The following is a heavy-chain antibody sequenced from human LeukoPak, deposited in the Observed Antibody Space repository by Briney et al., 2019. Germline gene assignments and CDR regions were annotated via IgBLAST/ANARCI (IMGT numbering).Heavy chain of an antibody. CDR1: GFTFSSYS. CDR3: ARVGKSVTQWQAYYYYYMDV. J-gene: IGHJ6*03. Sequence: GGSLRLSCAASGFTFSSYSMNWVRQAPGKGLEWVSSISSSSSYIYYADSVKGRFIISRDNAKNSLYLQMNSLRAEDTAVYYCARVGKSVTQWQAYYYYYMDVWGKGTTVTVSS. D-gene: IGHD4-23*01. CDR2: ISSSSSYI. V-gene: IGHV3-21*01.